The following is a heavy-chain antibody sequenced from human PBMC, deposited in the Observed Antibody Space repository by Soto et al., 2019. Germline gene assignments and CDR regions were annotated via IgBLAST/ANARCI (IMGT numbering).Heavy chain of an antibody. CDR2: IKPDGSER. V-gene: IGHV3-7*01. J-gene: IGHJ5*02. Sequence: GGSLRLSCAASGFTFSNYYMMWVRQAPGKGLEWVANIKPDGSERHYVDSVKGRFTISRDNAKNSLYLQMDSLRVEDTAVYYCANRHFTWGQGTMVTVSS. CDR1: GFTFSNYY. CDR3: ANRHFT.